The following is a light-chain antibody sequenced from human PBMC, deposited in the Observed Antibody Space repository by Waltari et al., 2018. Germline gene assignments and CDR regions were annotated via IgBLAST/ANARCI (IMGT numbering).Light chain of an antibody. CDR1: QGISSY. CDR2: AAS. Sequence: AIRMTQSPSSFSASTGDRVTITCRASQGISSYLAWYQQKPGQAPKLLIYAASTLQSGVPSRFSGSGSVTDFTLTISCLQSEDFATYYCQQSYSTPRWTFGQGTKVEIK. CDR3: QQSYSTPRWT. V-gene: IGKV1-8*01. J-gene: IGKJ1*01.